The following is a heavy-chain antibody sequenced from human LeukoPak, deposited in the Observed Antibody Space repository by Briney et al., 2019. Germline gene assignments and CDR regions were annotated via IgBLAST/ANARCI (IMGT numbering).Heavy chain of an antibody. CDR2: ISSSGSTI. Sequence: KSGGSLRLSSAASGFTFSDYYMSWIRKAPGKGLKWVAYISSSGSTIYYADSVKGRFTVSRDNAKNSLYLQMNSLRAEDTAVYYCARDLWGIYDSSGDWGQGTLVTVSS. D-gene: IGHD3-22*01. V-gene: IGHV3-11*04. J-gene: IGHJ4*02. CDR1: GFTFSDYY. CDR3: ARDLWGIYDSSGD.